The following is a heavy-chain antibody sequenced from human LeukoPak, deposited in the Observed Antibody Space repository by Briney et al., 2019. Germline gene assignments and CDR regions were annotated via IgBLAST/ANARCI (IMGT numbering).Heavy chain of an antibody. CDR1: GYTFTSYG. J-gene: IGHJ3*02. Sequence: ASVKVSCKASGYTFTSYGISWVRQAPGQGLEWMGRIIPIFGTANYAQKFQGRVTITTDESTSTAYMELSSLRSEDTAVYYCARYLVGASHFDIWGQGTMVTVSS. D-gene: IGHD1-26*01. V-gene: IGHV1-69*05. CDR3: ARYLVGASHFDI. CDR2: IIPIFGTA.